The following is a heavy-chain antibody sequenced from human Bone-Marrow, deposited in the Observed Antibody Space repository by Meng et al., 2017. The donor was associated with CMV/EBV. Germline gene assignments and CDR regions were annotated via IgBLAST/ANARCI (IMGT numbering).Heavy chain of an antibody. Sequence: ASVKVSCKASGYTFTGYYMHWVRQAPGQGLEWMGWINPNSGGTNYAQKLQGRVTMTTDTSTSTAYMELRILRSDDTAGYYCAREGTFSIPAARYFLSYYYSGMDVWGQGTTVTVSS. J-gene: IGHJ6*02. V-gene: IGHV1-2*02. CDR2: INPNSGGT. CDR3: AREGTFSIPAARYFLSYYYSGMDV. CDR1: GYTFTGYY. D-gene: IGHD2-2*01.